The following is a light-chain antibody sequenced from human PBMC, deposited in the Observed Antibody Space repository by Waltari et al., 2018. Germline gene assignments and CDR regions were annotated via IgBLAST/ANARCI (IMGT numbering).Light chain of an antibody. J-gene: IGLJ1*01. V-gene: IGLV2-11*01. Sequence: QSALTQPRPVSRSPGQSVTISCTGPSSDVGGYNYVSWYQQHPGKAPNLMIYDVSKRPSGVPDRFSGSKSGNTASLTISGLQAEDEADYYCCSYAGSYVFGTGTKVTVL. CDR3: CSYAGSYV. CDR1: SSDVGGYNY. CDR2: DVS.